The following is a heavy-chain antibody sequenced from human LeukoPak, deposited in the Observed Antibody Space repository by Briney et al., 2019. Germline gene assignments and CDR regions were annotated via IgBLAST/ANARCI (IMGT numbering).Heavy chain of an antibody. J-gene: IGHJ5*02. D-gene: IGHD4-17*01. Sequence: ASVEVSCKASGCTFINYDINWVRQATGQGLEWMGWMNPKSGSTGYAQKFQGRVTMTRDTSISTAYMELSSLRSEDTAVYYCARGPRDYDESNRYNWFDPWGQGTLVTVSS. CDR3: ARGPRDYDESNRYNWFDP. CDR1: GCTFINYD. V-gene: IGHV1-8*01. CDR2: MNPKSGST.